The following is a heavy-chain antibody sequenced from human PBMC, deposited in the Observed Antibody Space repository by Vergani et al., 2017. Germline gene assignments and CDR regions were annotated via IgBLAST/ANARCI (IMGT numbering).Heavy chain of an antibody. J-gene: IGHJ6*03. D-gene: IGHD5-12*01. CDR2: ISYDGSNK. CDR1: GFTFSSYA. Sequence: QVQLVESGGGVVQPGRSLRLSCAASGFTFSSYAMHWVRQAPGKGLEWVAVISYDGSNKYYADSVKGRFTISRDNSKNTLYLQMNSLRAKDTAVYYCARVSIGATKGYYYYYMDFGGKGTTVTVTS. CDR3: ARVSIGATKGYYYYYMDF. V-gene: IGHV3-30-3*01.